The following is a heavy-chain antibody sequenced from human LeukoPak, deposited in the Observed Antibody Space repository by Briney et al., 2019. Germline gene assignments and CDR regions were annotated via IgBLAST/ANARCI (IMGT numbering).Heavy chain of an antibody. J-gene: IGHJ6*03. CDR1: GFTFSSYW. CDR3: ARRVNRWLYIYDYYYMDV. Sequence: GGSLRLSCAASGFTFSSYWMSWVRQAPGKGLEWVANIKQDGSEKYYVDSVKGRFTISRDNAKNSVYLQMNSLRAEDTAVYYCARRVNRWLYIYDYYYMDVWGKGTTVTVSS. V-gene: IGHV3-7*01. CDR2: IKQDGSEK. D-gene: IGHD5-18*01.